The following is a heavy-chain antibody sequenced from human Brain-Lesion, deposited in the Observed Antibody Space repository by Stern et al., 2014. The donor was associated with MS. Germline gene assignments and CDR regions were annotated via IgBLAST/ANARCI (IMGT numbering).Heavy chain of an antibody. Sequence: QVQLVQSGAEVKKPGSSVKVSCTSSGGTFSRYTYNWVRQAPGQGLEWMGRIIPSLAIIDNAHNFQGRVTITADKSTSTAYMELSSLRSEDTAVYYCAREGGDGYENWFDPWGQGTLVTVSS. CDR2: IIPSLAII. CDR3: AREGGDGYENWFDP. J-gene: IGHJ5*02. V-gene: IGHV1-69*08. D-gene: IGHD5-24*01. CDR1: GGTFSRYT.